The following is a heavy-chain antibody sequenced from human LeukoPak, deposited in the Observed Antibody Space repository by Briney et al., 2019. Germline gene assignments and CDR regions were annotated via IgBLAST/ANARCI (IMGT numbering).Heavy chain of an antibody. CDR3: AHKVYHRFLVED. J-gene: IGHJ1*01. D-gene: IGHD3-3*01. CDR1: GFSLSTTGVG. Sequence: KSGPTLLTPTPTLTLTCSFSGFSLSTTGVGVGWIRQPPGKALEWLALIYWDDDKRLNSSLKSRLTITKDTSKNQVVLTMTNMDPVDTATYYCAHKVYHRFLVEDWGQGTLVTVSS. V-gene: IGHV2-5*02. CDR2: IYWDDDK.